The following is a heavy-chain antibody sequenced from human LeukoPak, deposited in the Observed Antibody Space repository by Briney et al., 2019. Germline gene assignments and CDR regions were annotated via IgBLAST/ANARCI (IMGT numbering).Heavy chain of an antibody. D-gene: IGHD3-22*01. CDR1: GGTFSSYA. J-gene: IGHJ3*02. V-gene: IGHV1-69*06. CDR3: ARAFGVYDSSGYDAFDI. CDR2: IIPIFGTA. Sequence: GASLKVSCKASGGTFSSYAISWVRQAPGQGLEWMGGIIPIFGTANYAQKFQGRVTITADKSTSTAYMELSSLRSEDTAVYYCARAFGVYDSSGYDAFDIWGQGTMVTVSS.